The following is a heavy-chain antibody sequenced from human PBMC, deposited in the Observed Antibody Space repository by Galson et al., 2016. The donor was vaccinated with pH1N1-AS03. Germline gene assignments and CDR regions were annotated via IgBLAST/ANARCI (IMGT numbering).Heavy chain of an antibody. J-gene: IGHJ4*02. V-gene: IGHV3-7*01. CDR2: TNPDGSQK. CDR3: ATGWGSGIHMSTFNY. D-gene: IGHD3-10*01. CDR1: DVSLRAYW. Sequence: SLRLSCAASDVSLRAYWMSWVRQSPGKGLEWVASTNPDGSQKDYLDSVKGRFTISKDNAKNSLSLQMNSLRAEDTAVYYCATGWGSGIHMSTFNYWGKGTLVSGSS.